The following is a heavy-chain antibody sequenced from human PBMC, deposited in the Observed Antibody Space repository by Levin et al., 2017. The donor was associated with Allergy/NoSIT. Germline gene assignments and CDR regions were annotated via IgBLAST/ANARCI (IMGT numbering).Heavy chain of an antibody. CDR3: ARDGIQLWALDV. J-gene: IGHJ6*02. D-gene: IGHD5-18*01. V-gene: IGHV3-7*04. CDR2: IKQDGSEK. Sequence: GESLKISYAASGLTISRHWMRWVRQAPGKGLEWVADIKQDGSEKYYVDSVKGRFTISRDNAKNSLYLQMNSLRAEDTAVYYCARDGIQLWALDVWGQGTTVTVSS. CDR1: GLTISRHW.